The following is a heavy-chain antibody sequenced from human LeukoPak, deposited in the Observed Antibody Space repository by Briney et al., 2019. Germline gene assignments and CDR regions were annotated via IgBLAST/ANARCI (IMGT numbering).Heavy chain of an antibody. CDR1: GFTFNNYA. J-gene: IGHJ4*02. V-gene: IGHV3-23*01. CDR3: AKGRNDYVWGSYDY. CDR2: ISGGGETT. D-gene: IGHD3-16*01. Sequence: GGSLRLSCAASGFTFNNYAMNWVRQAPGKGLEWVSSISGGGETTYYADSAKGRFTISRDNSQNTLYLQMNSLRAEDTAVYYCAKGRNDYVWGSYDYWGQGTLVTVSS.